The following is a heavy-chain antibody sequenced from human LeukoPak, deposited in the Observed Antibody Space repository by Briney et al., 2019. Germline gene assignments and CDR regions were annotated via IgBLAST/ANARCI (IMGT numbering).Heavy chain of an antibody. V-gene: IGHV3-30*18. J-gene: IGHJ4*02. CDR3: AKDRGIAAAALGPFDY. Sequence: GGSLRLSCAASGFTFSSYGMHWVRQAPGKGLEWVAVISYDGSNKYYADSVKGRFTISRDNSKNTLYLQMNSLRAEDTAVYYCAKDRGIAAAALGPFDYWGQGTLVTVSS. CDR1: GFTFSSYG. D-gene: IGHD6-13*01. CDR2: ISYDGSNK.